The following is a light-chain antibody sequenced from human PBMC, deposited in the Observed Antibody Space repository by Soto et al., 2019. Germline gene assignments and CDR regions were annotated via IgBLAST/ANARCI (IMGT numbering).Light chain of an antibody. Sequence: QSALTQPASVSGSPGQSITISCTGTSSDIGGYNFVSWYQQHPGKVPKLIIYNVFNRPSGVSNRFSGSKSGNTASLTISGLQTEDEADYFCCSYATSSTSSYVFGTGTKVTVL. V-gene: IGLV2-14*03. CDR1: SSDIGGYNF. CDR2: NVF. J-gene: IGLJ1*01. CDR3: CSYATSSTSSYV.